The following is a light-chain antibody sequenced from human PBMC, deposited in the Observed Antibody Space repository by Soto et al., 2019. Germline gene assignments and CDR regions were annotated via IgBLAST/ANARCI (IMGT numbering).Light chain of an antibody. Sequence: DIQMTQSPSSLSASIGDRVTITCRASQGISNYLAWYQQKPGKVPKLLIYGASTLQSGVPSRFSGSGSGTDFTLPISSLQPEDVASYYCQKYYSAPFTFGPGTKVDIK. V-gene: IGKV1-27*01. J-gene: IGKJ3*01. CDR2: GAS. CDR3: QKYYSAPFT. CDR1: QGISNY.